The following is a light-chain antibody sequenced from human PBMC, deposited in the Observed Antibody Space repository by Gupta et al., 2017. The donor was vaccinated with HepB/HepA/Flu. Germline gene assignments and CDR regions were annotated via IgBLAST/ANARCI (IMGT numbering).Light chain of an antibody. CDR3: HHYGSSSWT. CDR1: QTVSSTY. V-gene: IGKV3-20*01. Sequence: EIVLTQSPGTLSLSPGERATLSCRTSQTVSSTYLAWYQQKPGQAPRLLIYGASNRATGIPDRFSGSGSGTDFTLTISRLEPEDFAVYYCHHYGSSSWTFGQGTEVEIK. CDR2: GAS. J-gene: IGKJ1*01.